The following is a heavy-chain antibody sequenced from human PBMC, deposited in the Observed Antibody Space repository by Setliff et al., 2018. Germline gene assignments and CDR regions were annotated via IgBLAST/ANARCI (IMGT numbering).Heavy chain of an antibody. CDR3: ARQAIFGSDAFDI. J-gene: IGHJ3*02. D-gene: IGHD3-3*01. CDR1: GYSFTSYW. Sequence: PGESLKISCQGSGYSFTSYWIGWVRQMPGKGLEWMGIIYPGGSDTRYSPSFQGQVTISADKSISTAYLQWSSLQASDTAMYYCARQAIFGSDAFDIWGQGTMVTVSS. CDR2: IYPGGSDT. V-gene: IGHV5-51*01.